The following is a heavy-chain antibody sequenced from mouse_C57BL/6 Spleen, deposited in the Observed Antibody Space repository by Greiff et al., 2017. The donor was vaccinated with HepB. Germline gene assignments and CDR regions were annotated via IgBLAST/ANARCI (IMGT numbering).Heavy chain of an antibody. CDR3: ARRSNYPFDY. D-gene: IGHD2-5*01. CDR2: INPNNGGT. J-gene: IGHJ2*01. CDR1: GYTFTDYN. V-gene: IGHV1-18*01. Sequence: VQLKQSGPELVKPGASVKIPCKASGYTFTDYNMDWVKQSHGKSLEWIGDINPNNGGTIYNQKFKGKATLTVDKSSSTAYMELRSLTSEDTAVYYCARRSNYPFDYWGQGTTLTVSS.